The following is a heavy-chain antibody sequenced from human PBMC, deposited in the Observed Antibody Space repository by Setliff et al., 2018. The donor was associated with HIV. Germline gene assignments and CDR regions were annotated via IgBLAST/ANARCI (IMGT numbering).Heavy chain of an antibody. CDR3: TRGRLLWSGSYYYYYMDV. CDR2: SRNKANSYTT. J-gene: IGHJ6*03. Sequence: RLSCAASGFSFSDHYMDWVRQAPGKGLEWVGRSRNKANSYTTEYAASVKGRFTISRDDSKNSLYLQMNSLKTEDTAVYYCTRGRLLWSGSYYYYYMDVWGKGTTVTVSS. CDR1: GFSFSDHY. D-gene: IGHD3-10*01. V-gene: IGHV3-72*01.